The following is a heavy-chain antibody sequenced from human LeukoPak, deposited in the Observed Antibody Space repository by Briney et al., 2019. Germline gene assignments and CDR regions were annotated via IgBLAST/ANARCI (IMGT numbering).Heavy chain of an antibody. D-gene: IGHD3-10*01. V-gene: IGHV4-4*08. CDR3: ARDHRVRGEYYYYGMDV. Sequence: PSETLSLTCTVSGGSISSYYWSWIRQPPGKGLEWIGYIYISGSTYYIPSLKSRVTISVDTSKNQFSLKLSSVTAADTAVYYCARDHRVRGEYYYYGMDVWGQGTTVTVSS. CDR1: GGSISSYY. J-gene: IGHJ6*02. CDR2: IYISGST.